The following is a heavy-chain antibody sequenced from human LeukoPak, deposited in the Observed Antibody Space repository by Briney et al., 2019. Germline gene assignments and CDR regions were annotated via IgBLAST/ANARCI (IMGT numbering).Heavy chain of an antibody. V-gene: IGHV3-15*01. J-gene: IGHJ4*02. CDR1: GFTFSNAW. CDR2: IKSKTDGGTT. Sequence: PGGSLRLSCAASGFTFSNAWMSWVRQAPGKGLEWVGRIKSKTDGGTTDYAAPVKGRFTISRDDSKNTLYLQMNSLKTEDTAVYYCTTDVTMIVGDPIKDYYFVVYWGQGTLVTVSS. CDR3: TTDVTMIVGDPIKDYYFVVY. D-gene: IGHD3-22*01.